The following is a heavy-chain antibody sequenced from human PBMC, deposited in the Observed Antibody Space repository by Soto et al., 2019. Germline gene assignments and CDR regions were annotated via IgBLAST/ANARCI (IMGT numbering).Heavy chain of an antibody. CDR3: AKNQGWSGYYMDDALYI. D-gene: IGHD3-3*01. J-gene: IGHJ3*02. Sequence: EVQLVESGGGLVQPGGSLRLSCAASGFTFSSYWMSWVRQAPGKGLEWVANIKQDGSEKYYVDAMKGRFTIARDNAKNSLYLQLNRLRAEDTAVYYCAKNQGWSGYYMDDALYIWGQGTMVTVSS. CDR2: IKQDGSEK. CDR1: GFTFSSYW. V-gene: IGHV3-7*01.